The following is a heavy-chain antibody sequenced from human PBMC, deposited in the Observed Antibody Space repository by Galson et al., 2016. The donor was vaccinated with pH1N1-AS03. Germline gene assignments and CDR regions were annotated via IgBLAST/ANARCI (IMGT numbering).Heavy chain of an antibody. J-gene: IGHJ4*02. CDR2: ISGNGVST. CDR3: ARGPVSYSNYWFPPPDY. Sequence: SLRLSCAVSGFSLSNYWMTWVRQAPGKGLEYVSAISGNGVSTYYANSVKGRFTISRDNSKNTLYLQMGSLRAEDMAVYYCARGPVSYSNYWFPPPDYWGQGTLVTVSS. V-gene: IGHV3-64*01. D-gene: IGHD6-13*01. CDR1: GFSLSNYW.